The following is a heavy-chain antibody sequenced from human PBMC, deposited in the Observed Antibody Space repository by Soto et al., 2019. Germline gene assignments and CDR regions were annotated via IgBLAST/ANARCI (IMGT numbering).Heavy chain of an antibody. CDR2: ISSTSSYI. J-gene: IGHJ3*02. D-gene: IGHD2-2*01. Sequence: EVQLVESGGGLVKPGGSLRLSCAASGFTFSSYSMNWVRQAPGKGLEWVSSISSTSSYIYYADSLKGRFTISRDNAKQSLYLEMNNLRAEDTAVYYCVRDHQHAAFDIWGQCTMVTVSS. CDR1: GFTFSSYS. CDR3: VRDHQHAAFDI. V-gene: IGHV3-21*01.